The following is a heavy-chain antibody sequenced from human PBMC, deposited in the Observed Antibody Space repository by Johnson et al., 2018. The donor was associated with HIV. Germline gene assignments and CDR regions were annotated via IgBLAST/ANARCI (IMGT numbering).Heavy chain of an antibody. V-gene: IGHV3-20*04. CDR2: LNWNGCSR. D-gene: IGHD3-10*01. CDR1: GFTFDDYG. Sequence: VQLVESGGGVVRPGGSLRLSCAAPGFTFDDYGMSWVRQAPGKGLEWVSGLNWNGCSRGYADSVTGRFYSYRDNAKKYLYLQMNSLRDEDTALYYCGGLEMVRGVMGAFDIWGQGTMVTVSS. CDR3: GGLEMVRGVMGAFDI. J-gene: IGHJ3*02.